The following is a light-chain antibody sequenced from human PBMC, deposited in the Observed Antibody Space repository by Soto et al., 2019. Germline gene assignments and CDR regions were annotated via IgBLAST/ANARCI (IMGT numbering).Light chain of an antibody. V-gene: IGLV2-14*01. CDR3: SSYTRSSLRVI. J-gene: IGLJ2*01. CDR1: SSDIGGYNY. Sequence: QSALTQPASVSGSPGQSITISCTGTSSDIGGYNYVSWYQQHPGRAPKLMISEVSNRPSGVSNRFSGSKSGNTASLTISGLQAEDEAAYYWSSYTRSSLRVIFGGGTKLTVL. CDR2: EVS.